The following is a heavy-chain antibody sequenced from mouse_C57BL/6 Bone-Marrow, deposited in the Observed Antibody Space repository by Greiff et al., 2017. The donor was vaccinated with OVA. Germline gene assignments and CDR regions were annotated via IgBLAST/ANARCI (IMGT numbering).Heavy chain of an antibody. CDR2: INPNNGGT. V-gene: IGHV1-18*01. CDR3: ARSPLLRLYYFDY. J-gene: IGHJ2*01. CDR1: GYTFTDYN. D-gene: IGHD1-1*01. Sequence: VQLQQSGPELVKPGASVKIPCKASGYTFTDYNMDWVKQSHGKSLEWIGDINPNNGGTIYNQKFKGKATLTVDKSSSTAYMELRSLTSEDTAVYYCARSPLLRLYYFDYWGQGTTLTVSS.